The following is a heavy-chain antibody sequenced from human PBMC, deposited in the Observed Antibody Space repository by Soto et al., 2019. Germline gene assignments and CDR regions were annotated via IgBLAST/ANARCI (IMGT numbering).Heavy chain of an antibody. Sequence: SETLSLTCAVNGGSLSGYYWSWIRQSPGKGLEWIGEINHRGSSDYNPSLKSRVTLSLDTSQNQFSLKLNSVTAADTAVYSCARVPSPFDFYYAMDVWGQGTTVTVSS. D-gene: IGHD3-16*01. CDR2: INHRGSS. CDR3: ARVPSPFDFYYAMDV. CDR1: GGSLSGYY. J-gene: IGHJ6*02. V-gene: IGHV4-34*01.